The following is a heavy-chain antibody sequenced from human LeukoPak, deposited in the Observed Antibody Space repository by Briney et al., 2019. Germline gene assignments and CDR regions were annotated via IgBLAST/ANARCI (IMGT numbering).Heavy chain of an antibody. Sequence: GGSLRLSCAASGFTFSSYAMSWVRQAPGKGLEWVSAISGSGGSTYYADSVKGRFTISRDNAKNSLYLQMNSLRAEDTALYYCARVGYGDYLFDYWGQGTLVTVSS. V-gene: IGHV3-23*01. J-gene: IGHJ4*02. D-gene: IGHD4-17*01. CDR3: ARVGYGDYLFDY. CDR2: ISGSGGST. CDR1: GFTFSSYA.